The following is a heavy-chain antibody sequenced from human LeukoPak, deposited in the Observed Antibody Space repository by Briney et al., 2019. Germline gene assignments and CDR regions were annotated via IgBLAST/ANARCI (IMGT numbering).Heavy chain of an antibody. CDR3: ARGPETAHCSSTSCYTAYFDY. V-gene: IGHV1-69*05. CDR1: GGTFSSYA. CDR2: IIPIFGTA. Sequence: SVKVSCKASGGTFSSYAISWVRQAPGQGLEWMGGIIPIFGTANYAQKFQGRVTITTDESTSTAYMELSSLRSEDTAVYYCARGPETAHCSSTSCYTAYFDYWGQGTLVTVSS. D-gene: IGHD2-2*02. J-gene: IGHJ4*02.